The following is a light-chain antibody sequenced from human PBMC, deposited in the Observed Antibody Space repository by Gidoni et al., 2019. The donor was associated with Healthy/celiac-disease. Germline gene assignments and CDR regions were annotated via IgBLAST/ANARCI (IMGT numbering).Light chain of an antibody. V-gene: IGLV4-69*01. CDR2: LNSDGSH. CDR1: SGHSSYA. CDR3: QTWGTGMGV. J-gene: IGLJ3*02. Sequence: QLVLTQSPSASASLGASVKLTGTLSSGHSSYAIPWTQQQPEKGPRYLMKLNSDGSHSKGDGIPDRFSGSSSGAERYLTISSLQSEDEADYYCQTWGTGMGVFGGGTKLTVL.